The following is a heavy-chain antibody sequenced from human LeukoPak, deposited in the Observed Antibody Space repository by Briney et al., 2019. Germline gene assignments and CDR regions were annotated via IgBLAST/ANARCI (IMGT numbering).Heavy chain of an antibody. CDR3: ACSRGSNWYFDV. CDR1: GDSISSSAYY. V-gene: IGHV4-39*02. Sequence: SETLSLTCSVSGDSISSSAYYWGWIRQPPGKGLEWIGSMHSSGNTYYHPSLKSRVNMFLDTSKNHFSLKLTSVTAADTAVYYCACSRGSNWYFDVWAVAPWSLSPQ. J-gene: IGHJ2*01. CDR2: MHSSGNT. D-gene: IGHD3-22*01.